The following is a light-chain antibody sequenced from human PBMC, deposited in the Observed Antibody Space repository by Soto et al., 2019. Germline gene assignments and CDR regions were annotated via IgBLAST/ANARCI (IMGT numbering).Light chain of an antibody. Sequence: DIQMTQSPSTLSASVGDRVTITCRASQSIHSWLAWYQQNPGKPPKLLIYDASSLERGVPSRFSGSGSGTEFTLTISSLQPDDFATYYCQQYNSYSWTFGQGTKVEVK. CDR3: QQYNSYSWT. J-gene: IGKJ1*01. CDR2: DAS. CDR1: QSIHSW. V-gene: IGKV1-5*01.